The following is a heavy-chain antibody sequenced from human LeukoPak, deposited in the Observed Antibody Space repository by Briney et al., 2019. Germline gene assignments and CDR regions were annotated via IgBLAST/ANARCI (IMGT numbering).Heavy chain of an antibody. CDR2: ISGSGGRT. CDR1: GFTLSSYA. Sequence: PGGALRLSCAASGFTLSSYAMSWGRQAPGKGLEWVSGISGSGGRTYHADSVKGGFTTSRENSKKRLYLQMNSLRAEDTAVYYCAKDFLDNRERPYYMDVWRKGTTVTVSS. V-gene: IGHV3-23*01. J-gene: IGHJ6*03. CDR3: AKDFLDNRERPYYMDV. D-gene: IGHD1-1*01.